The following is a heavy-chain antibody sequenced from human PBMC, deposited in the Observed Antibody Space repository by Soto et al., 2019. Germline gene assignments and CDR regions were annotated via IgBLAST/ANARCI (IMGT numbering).Heavy chain of an antibody. V-gene: IGHV1-8*01. CDR1: GYTFTNYD. D-gene: IGHD4-4*01. CDR3: ARAYRNSHYYYYMDV. Sequence: GASVKVSCKASGYTFTNYDINWVRQATGQGLEWMGWMNPNSGNTGYARKFQGRVTMTRNTSISTAYMELSSLRSEDTAVYYCARAYRNSHYYYYMDVWGKGTTVTVSS. CDR2: MNPNSGNT. J-gene: IGHJ6*03.